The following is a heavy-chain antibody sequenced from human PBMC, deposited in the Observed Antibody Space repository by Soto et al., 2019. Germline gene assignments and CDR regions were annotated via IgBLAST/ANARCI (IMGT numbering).Heavy chain of an antibody. CDR2: IKQDGSEK. J-gene: IGHJ6*02. V-gene: IGHV3-7*03. D-gene: IGHD6-13*01. CDR1: GFTFSSYW. CDR3: AREWGAIAAAGTGYYYGMDV. Sequence: GGSLRLSCAASGFTFSSYWMSWVRQAPGKGLEWVANIKQDGSEKYYVDSVKGRFTISRDNAKNSLYLQMNSLRAEDTAVYYCAREWGAIAAAGTGYYYGMDVWGQGTTVTVS.